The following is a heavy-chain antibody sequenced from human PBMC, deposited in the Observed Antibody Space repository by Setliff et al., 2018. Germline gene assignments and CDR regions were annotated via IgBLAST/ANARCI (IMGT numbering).Heavy chain of an antibody. CDR3: ARESGYYYDSSGYYTDAFDI. Sequence: SVKVSCKASGYTFTSYGISWVRQAPGQGLEWMGWISAYNGNTNYAQKLQGRVTMTTDTSTSTAYMELRSLRSDDTAVYYCARESGYYYDSSGYYTDAFDIWGQGTMVTVSS. CDR2: ISAYNGNT. CDR1: GYTFTSYG. J-gene: IGHJ3*02. D-gene: IGHD3-22*01. V-gene: IGHV1-18*01.